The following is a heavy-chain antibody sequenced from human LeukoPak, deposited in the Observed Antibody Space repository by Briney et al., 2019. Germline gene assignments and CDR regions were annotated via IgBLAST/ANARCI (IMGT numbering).Heavy chain of an antibody. D-gene: IGHD6-19*01. CDR2: TYYRSKWYN. CDR1: GDSVSSNSAA. V-gene: IGHV6-1*01. J-gene: IGHJ6*02. CDR3: AREVYSSGCCYYGMDV. Sequence: SQTLSLSCAISGDSVSSNSAAWSWIRQSPSRGLEWLGRTYYRSKWYNDYAVSVKSRITINPDTSKNQFSLQLNSVTPEDTAVYYCAREVYSSGCCYYGMDVWGQGTTVTVSS.